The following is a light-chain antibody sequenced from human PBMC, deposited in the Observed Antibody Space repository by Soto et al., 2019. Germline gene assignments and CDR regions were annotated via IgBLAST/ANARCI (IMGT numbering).Light chain of an antibody. CDR1: QSISSSF. V-gene: IGKV3-20*01. CDR2: GAS. Sequence: EIVLTQSPGILSLSPGERASLSCGASQSISSSFLAWYQQKLGQAPRLLIYGASSRAPGIPDRFSGSGSGTDFTLSISRLEPEDFAVYYCQQYASSPLLTFGGGTKVDIK. CDR3: QQYASSPLLT. J-gene: IGKJ4*01.